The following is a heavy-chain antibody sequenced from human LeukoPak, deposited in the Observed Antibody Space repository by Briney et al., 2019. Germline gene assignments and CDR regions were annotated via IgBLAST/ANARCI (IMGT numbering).Heavy chain of an antibody. CDR3: ARVAYSGGYHDAFDI. Sequence: ASVKVSCKASGYTFTSYYMHWVRQAPGQGLEWMGIINPSGGSTSYAQKFQGRVTMTRDTSTSTVYMELSSLRSEDTAVYYCARVAYSGGYHDAFDIWGQGTMVTVSS. J-gene: IGHJ3*02. CDR1: GYTFTSYY. V-gene: IGHV1-46*01. CDR2: INPSGGST. D-gene: IGHD1-26*01.